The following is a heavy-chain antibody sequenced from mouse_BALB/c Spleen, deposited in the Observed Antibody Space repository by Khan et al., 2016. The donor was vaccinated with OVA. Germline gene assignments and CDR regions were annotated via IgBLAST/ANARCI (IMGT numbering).Heavy chain of an antibody. Sequence: VQLQQPGPELVKPGASVKMSCKAAGYTFTSYVMHWVKQKPGLGLEWIGYIYPFNDDTKYNEKFIGKATMTSDKSSSTAYMELSSLPSEDSAVYYCAPVGTDYVSVAYWGQGTLVTVSA. CDR3: APVGTDYVSVAY. D-gene: IGHD2-13*01. V-gene: IGHV1S136*01. CDR2: IYPFNDDT. J-gene: IGHJ3*01. CDR1: GYTFTSYV.